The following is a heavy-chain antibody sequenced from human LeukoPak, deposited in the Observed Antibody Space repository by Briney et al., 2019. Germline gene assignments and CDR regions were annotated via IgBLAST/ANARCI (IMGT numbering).Heavy chain of an antibody. CDR1: GGSISSYY. D-gene: IGHD3-10*01. CDR2: IYYSGST. J-gene: IGHJ5*02. CDR3: ARAGNMVRGVRPSWFDP. V-gene: IGHV4-59*01. Sequence: SETLSLTCTVSGGSISSYYWSWIRQPPGKGLEWIGYIYYSGSTNYNPSLKSRVTISVDTSKNQFSLKLSSVTAADTAVYYCARAGNMVRGVRPSWFDPWGQGTLVTVSS.